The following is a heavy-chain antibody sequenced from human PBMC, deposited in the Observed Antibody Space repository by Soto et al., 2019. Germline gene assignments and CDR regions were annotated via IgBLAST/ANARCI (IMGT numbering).Heavy chain of an antibody. D-gene: IGHD6-13*01. V-gene: IGHV4-59*08. CDR3: ARHTEVSSWSSLDY. CDR2: IYYSGGT. CDR1: GDSITTYY. Sequence: PSETLSLTCTFSGDSITTYYWSLIRQPPGRGLEWIGYIYYSGGTNYNPSLKSRGTISVDTSKNQFSLKLSSVTAADTAVYYCARHTEVSSWSSLDYWGQGTLVTVSS. J-gene: IGHJ4*02.